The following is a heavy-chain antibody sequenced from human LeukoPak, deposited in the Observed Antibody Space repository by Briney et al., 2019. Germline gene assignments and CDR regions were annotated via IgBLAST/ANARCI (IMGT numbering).Heavy chain of an antibody. CDR3: ARGGYDSSGYSDY. CDR2: IYYSGST. Sequence: SSETLSLTCTVSGGSISSYYWSWIRQPPGKGLEWIGYIYYSGSTNYNPSLKSRLTISVDTSKNQFSLKLCSVTAADTAVYYCARGGYDSSGYSDYWGQGTLVTVSS. V-gene: IGHV4-59*08. D-gene: IGHD3-22*01. J-gene: IGHJ4*02. CDR1: GGSISSYY.